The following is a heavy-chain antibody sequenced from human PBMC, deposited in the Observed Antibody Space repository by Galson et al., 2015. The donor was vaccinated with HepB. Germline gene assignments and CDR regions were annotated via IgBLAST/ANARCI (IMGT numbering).Heavy chain of an antibody. V-gene: IGHV3-7*01. CDR3: ARDSSSWFEYFQH. CDR2: IKQDGSEK. CDR1: GFTFSSYW. Sequence: LRLSCAASGFTFSSYWMSWVRQAPGKGLEWVANIKQDGSEKYYVDSVKGRFTISRDNAKNSLYLQMNSLRSEDTAVYYCARDSSSWFEYFQHWGQGTLVTVSS. J-gene: IGHJ1*01. D-gene: IGHD6-13*01.